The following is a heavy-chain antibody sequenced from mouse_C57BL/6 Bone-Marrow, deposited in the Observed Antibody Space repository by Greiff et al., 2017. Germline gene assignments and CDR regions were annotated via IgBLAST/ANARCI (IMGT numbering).Heavy chain of an antibody. Sequence: EVKVVESGGGLVQPGGSLKLSCAASGFTFSSYAMSWVRQTPEKRLEWVATISDGGSYTYYPDNVKGRFTISRDNATNNLYLQMSHLKSEDTAMYYCARDPPSYYYGSSWFAYWGQGTLVTVSA. D-gene: IGHD1-1*01. CDR3: ARDPPSYYYGSSWFAY. V-gene: IGHV5-4*03. J-gene: IGHJ3*01. CDR2: ISDGGSYT. CDR1: GFTFSSYA.